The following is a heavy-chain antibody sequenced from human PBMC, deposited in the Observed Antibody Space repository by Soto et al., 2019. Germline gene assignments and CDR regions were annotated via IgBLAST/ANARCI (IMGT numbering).Heavy chain of an antibody. CDR1: GGSISSYY. CDR2: IYYSGST. CDR3: ARRRIEVVPPENYYYYMDV. V-gene: IGHV4-59*08. Sequence: SETLSLTCTVSGGSISSYYWSWIRQPPGKGLEWIGYIYYSGSTNYNPSLKSRVTISVDTSKNQFSLKLSSVTAADTAVYYCARRRIEVVPPENYYYYMDVWGKGTTVTVSS. J-gene: IGHJ6*03. D-gene: IGHD2-2*01.